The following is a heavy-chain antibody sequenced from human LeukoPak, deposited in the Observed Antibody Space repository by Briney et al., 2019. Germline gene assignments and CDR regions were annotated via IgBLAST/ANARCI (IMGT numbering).Heavy chain of an antibody. V-gene: IGHV1-2*04. D-gene: IGHD2-2*01. Sequence: ASVKVSCKASGYTFTGYYMHWVRQAPGQGLEWMGWINPNSGGTNYARKFQGWVTMTRDTSISTAYMELSRLRSDDTAVYYCARGYRAVSSPALFGMDVWGQGTTVTVSS. J-gene: IGHJ6*02. CDR1: GYTFTGYY. CDR3: ARGYRAVSSPALFGMDV. CDR2: INPNSGGT.